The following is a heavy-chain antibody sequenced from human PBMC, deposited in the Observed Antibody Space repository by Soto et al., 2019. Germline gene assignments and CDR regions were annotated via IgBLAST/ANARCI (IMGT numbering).Heavy chain of an antibody. CDR2: ISGSGDRT. D-gene: IGHD3-10*01. CDR3: ANSDRGGSGNSNF. CDR1: GFAFKPYA. Sequence: EVQLLESGGGLVQPGGSLRLSCAASGFAFKPYARDWVARAPGRGLEWVSSISGSGDRTYYADSVKGRFTISRDNSENTLYLEMNSLRAEDTAVYYCANSDRGGSGNSNFWGQGTLVTVSS. J-gene: IGHJ4*02. V-gene: IGHV3-23*01.